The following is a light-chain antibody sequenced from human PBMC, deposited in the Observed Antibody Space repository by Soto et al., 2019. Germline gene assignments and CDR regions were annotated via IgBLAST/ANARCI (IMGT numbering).Light chain of an antibody. CDR1: QSVSSSY. Sequence: DIVLTQSPGTLSLSPGERATLSCRASQSVSSSYLAWDQQKPGEAPRLLIYGASSRATGIPDRFSGSGSGTDFTLTISRLEPEDFAVYYCQHYGSSPWTFGQGTKVEIK. J-gene: IGKJ1*01. CDR2: GAS. V-gene: IGKV3-20*01. CDR3: QHYGSSPWT.